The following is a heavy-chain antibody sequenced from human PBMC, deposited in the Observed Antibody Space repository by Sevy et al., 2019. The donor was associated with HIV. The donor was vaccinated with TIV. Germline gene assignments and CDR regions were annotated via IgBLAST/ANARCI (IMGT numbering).Heavy chain of an antibody. CDR2: INSDGSST. J-gene: IGHJ6*03. V-gene: IGHV3-74*01. CDR1: GFTFSSYW. CDR3: ARAIAATNIYYYYYMDV. Sequence: GGSLRLSCAASGFTFSSYWMHWVRHAPGKGLVWVSRINSDGSSTSYADSVKGRFTISRDNAKNTLYLQMNSLRAEDTAVYYCARAIAATNIYYYYYMDVWGKGTTVTVSS. D-gene: IGHD6-13*01.